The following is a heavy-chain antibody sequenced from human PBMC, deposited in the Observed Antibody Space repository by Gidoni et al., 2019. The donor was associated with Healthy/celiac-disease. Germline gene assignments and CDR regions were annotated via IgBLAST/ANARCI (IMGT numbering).Heavy chain of an antibody. J-gene: IGHJ5*02. Sequence: EVQLVESGGGLVQPGGSLRLSCAASGFTFSSYWMHWVRQAPGKGLVWVSRINSEGSSKSYANSVKGRFTISRDNAKNTLYLQMNSLRAEDTAVYYCEREEGSGWVNWFDPWGQGTLVTVSS. CDR2: INSEGSSK. V-gene: IGHV3-74*01. CDR1: GFTFSSYW. CDR3: EREEGSGWVNWFDP. D-gene: IGHD6-19*01.